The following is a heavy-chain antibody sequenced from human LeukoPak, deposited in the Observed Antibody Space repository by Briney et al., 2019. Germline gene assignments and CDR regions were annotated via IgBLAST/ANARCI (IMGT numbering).Heavy chain of an antibody. J-gene: IGHJ4*02. CDR1: GGSISSYY. CDR2: IYYSGST. Sequence: PSETLSLTCTVSGGSISSYYWSWIRQPPGKGLEWIGYIYYSGSTNYNPSLKSRVTISVDTSKNQFSLKLSSVTAADTAVYYCARGPYYDFWSGYNEDYYFDYWGQGTLVTVSS. CDR3: ARGPYYDFWSGYNEDYYFDY. D-gene: IGHD3-3*01. V-gene: IGHV4-59*01.